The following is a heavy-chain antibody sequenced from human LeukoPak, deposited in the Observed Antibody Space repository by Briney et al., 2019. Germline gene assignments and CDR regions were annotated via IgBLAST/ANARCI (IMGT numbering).Heavy chain of an antibody. V-gene: IGHV3-21*01. CDR1: GFTFSSYS. Sequence: KPGGSLRLSCAASGFTFSSYSMNWVRQAPGKGLEWVSSISSSSSYIYYADSVKGRFTISRDNAKNSLYLQMNSLRAEDTAVYYCARAFRGDYYYYYMDVWGKGTTVTVSS. CDR2: ISSSSSYI. D-gene: IGHD3-10*01. J-gene: IGHJ6*03. CDR3: ARAFRGDYYYYYMDV.